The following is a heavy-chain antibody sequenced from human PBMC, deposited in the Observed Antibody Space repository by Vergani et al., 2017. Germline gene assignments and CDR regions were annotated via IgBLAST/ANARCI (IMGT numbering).Heavy chain of an antibody. CDR2: ISPGASTV. V-gene: IGHV3-11*04. J-gene: IGHJ6*01. D-gene: IGHD1-1*01. CDR3: AKNPGISTTRHYYAMGV. Sequence: LEESGGGSVKPGGSLRLSCAASGFKFSDHYMSWIRQAPGKGLEWVSHISPGASTVSYTDSVTGRFTVSRDDDNNSLTLDMTTLKVEDTAVYYCAKNPGISTTRHYYAMGVGGQGTTGNVSS. CDR1: GFKFSDHY.